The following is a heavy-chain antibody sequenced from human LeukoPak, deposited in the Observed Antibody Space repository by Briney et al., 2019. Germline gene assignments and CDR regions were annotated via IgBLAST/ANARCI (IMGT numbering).Heavy chain of an antibody. D-gene: IGHD3-10*01. Sequence: PGGSLRLSCAASGFTFSSYAMHWVRQAPGKGLKWVAVISYDGSYKYYVDSVKGRFTISRDNSKNTLYLQMNSLRAEDTAVYYCAKVFPNFGRYFDYWGQGTLVTVSS. CDR3: AKVFPNFGRYFDY. V-gene: IGHV3-30*04. J-gene: IGHJ4*02. CDR2: ISYDGSYK. CDR1: GFTFSSYA.